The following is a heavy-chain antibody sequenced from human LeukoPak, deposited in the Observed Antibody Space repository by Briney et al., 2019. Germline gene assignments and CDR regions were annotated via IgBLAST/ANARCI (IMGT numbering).Heavy chain of an antibody. J-gene: IGHJ5*02. V-gene: IGHV4-61*02. CDR1: GGSISSGSYY. CDR2: IYTSGST. Sequence: SETLSLTCTVSGGSISSGSYYWSWIRQPAGKGLEWIGRIYTSGSTNYNPSLESRVTISVDRSKNQFSLKLSSVTAADTAVYYCAREYCSSTSCDNWFDPWGQGTLVTVSS. D-gene: IGHD2-2*01. CDR3: AREYCSSTSCDNWFDP.